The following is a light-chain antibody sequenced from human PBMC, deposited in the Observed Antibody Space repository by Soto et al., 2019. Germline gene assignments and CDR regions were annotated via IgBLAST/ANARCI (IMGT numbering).Light chain of an antibody. CDR3: QSYDSSLSGSV. V-gene: IGLV1-40*01. Sequence: QSVLTQPPSVSGAPGQRVTISCTGSTSNIGAGYGVHWYQHLPGTAPKLLIYANTNRPSGVPDRFSGSKSGTSASLAITGLQAEDEAYYYCQSYDSSLSGSVFGGGTKLTVL. CDR2: ANT. J-gene: IGLJ3*02. CDR1: TSNIGAGYG.